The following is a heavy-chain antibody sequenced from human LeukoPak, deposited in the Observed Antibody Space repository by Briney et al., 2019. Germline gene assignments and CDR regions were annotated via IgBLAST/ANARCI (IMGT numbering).Heavy chain of an antibody. J-gene: IGHJ4*02. CDR2: IYPDVSDH. V-gene: IGHV5-51*01. Sequence: GESLKIPCKGLGYSFSSFSIGWVPQIPGKGLEWIRIIYPDVSDHRYSPSFQGQVTISADKSFSTAYLQWSSLKASDTAMYYCARQYYDFWSGYPSQTYYFDYWGQGTLVTVSS. CDR1: GYSFSSFS. D-gene: IGHD3-3*01. CDR3: ARQYYDFWSGYPSQTYYFDY.